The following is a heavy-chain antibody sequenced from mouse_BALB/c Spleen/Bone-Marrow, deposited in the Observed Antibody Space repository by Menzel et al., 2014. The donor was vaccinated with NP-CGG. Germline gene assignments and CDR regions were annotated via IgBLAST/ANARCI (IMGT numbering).Heavy chain of an antibody. J-gene: IGHJ3*01. CDR2: IWGDGST. V-gene: IGHV2-3*01. D-gene: IGHD4-1*01. CDR3: AKDWAWFAY. CDR1: GFSLTTYG. Sequence: VMLVESGPGLVAPSQSLSITCTVSGFSLTTYGVSWVRQPPGKGLEWLGVIWGDGSTNYHSALIPRLSISKDNSKSXVFLKLNSLQTDDTATYYCAKDWAWFAYWGQGTLVTVSA.